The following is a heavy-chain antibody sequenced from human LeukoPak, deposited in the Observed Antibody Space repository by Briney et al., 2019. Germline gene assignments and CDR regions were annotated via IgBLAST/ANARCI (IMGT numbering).Heavy chain of an antibody. V-gene: IGHV4-34*01. CDR2: INHSGST. Sequence: SETLSLTCAVYGGSFSGYYWSWIRQPPGKGLEWIGEINHSGSTNYNPSLKSRVTISVDTSKNQFSLKLSSVTAADTAVYYCARDLPMGSFWGQGTLVTVSS. CDR3: ARDLPMGSF. J-gene: IGHJ4*02. CDR1: GGSFSGYY. D-gene: IGHD3-16*01.